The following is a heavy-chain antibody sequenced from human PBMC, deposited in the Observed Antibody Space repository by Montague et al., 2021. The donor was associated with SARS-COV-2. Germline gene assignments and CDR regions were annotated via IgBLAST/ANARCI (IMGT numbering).Heavy chain of an antibody. CDR1: GGFFGDEH. CDR2: IKQSGST. Sequence: SETLSLTCAVYGGFFGDEHWSWIRQPPGKGLEWIGDIKQSGSTNYKPSXXGGGTISVDTSKNQFSLKLTSVTAADTAVYFCARGHLSVSMIVVVFTSASYYFDYWGQGAQVTVSS. D-gene: IGHD3-22*01. V-gene: IGHV4-34*01. CDR3: ARGHLSVSMIVVVFTSASYYFDY. J-gene: IGHJ4*02.